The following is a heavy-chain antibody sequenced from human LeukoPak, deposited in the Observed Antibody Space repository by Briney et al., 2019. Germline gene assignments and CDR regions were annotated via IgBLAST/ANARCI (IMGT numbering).Heavy chain of an antibody. CDR3: ARAPLYYYDSSGYYHEAFDI. Sequence: TSETLSLTCTVSGGSISSGGYYWSWIRQHPGKGLEWIGYIYYSGSTYYNPSLKSRVTISVDTSKNQFSLKLSSVTAADTAVYYCARAPLYYYDSSGYYHEAFDIWGQGTMVTVSS. J-gene: IGHJ3*02. D-gene: IGHD3-22*01. CDR1: GGSISSGGYY. CDR2: IYYSGST. V-gene: IGHV4-31*03.